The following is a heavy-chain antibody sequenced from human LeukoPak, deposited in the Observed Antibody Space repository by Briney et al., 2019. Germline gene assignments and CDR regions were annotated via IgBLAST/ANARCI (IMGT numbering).Heavy chain of an antibody. Sequence: PSETLSLTCAVSCYSISSGYYWGWIRQPPGKGLERLGRIYHSGRTYYNPSLKSRVTISVDTSKNQFSLKLSSVTAADTAVYYCARLYGDRYFDLWGRGTLVTVSS. J-gene: IGHJ2*01. CDR1: CYSISSGYY. CDR2: IYHSGRT. CDR3: ARLYGDRYFDL. V-gene: IGHV4-38-2*01. D-gene: IGHD4-17*01.